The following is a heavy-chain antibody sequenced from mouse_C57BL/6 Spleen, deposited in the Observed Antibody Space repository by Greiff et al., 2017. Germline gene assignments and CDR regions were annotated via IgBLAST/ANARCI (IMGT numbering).Heavy chain of an antibody. J-gene: IGHJ2*01. CDR3: ARHEVVEIMVTTGYDY. Sequence: QVQLQQSGAELVKPGASVKLSCKASGYTFTEYTIHWVKQRSGQGLEWIGWFYPGSGSIKYNEKFKDKATLTADKSSSTVYMELSRLTSEDSAVDFCARHEVVEIMVTTGYDYWGQGTTLTVAS. CDR2: FYPGSGSI. V-gene: IGHV1-62-2*01. CDR1: GYTFTEYT. D-gene: IGHD2-2*01.